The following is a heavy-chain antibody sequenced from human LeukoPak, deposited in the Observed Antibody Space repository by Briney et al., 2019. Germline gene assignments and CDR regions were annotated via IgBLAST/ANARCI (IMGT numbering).Heavy chain of an antibody. J-gene: IGHJ4*02. CDR1: GFTFSNYW. D-gene: IGHD3-3*01. CDR3: TRGDPDF. V-gene: IGHV3-7*01. Sequence: GGSLRLSYAASGFTFSNYWMLWVRQAPGKGLEWVANIKQDGSAKYYVDSVKGRFTISKDSAKNSLYLQMDSLRVDDTAVYYCTRGDPDFWGQGTLVTVSS. CDR2: IKQDGSAK.